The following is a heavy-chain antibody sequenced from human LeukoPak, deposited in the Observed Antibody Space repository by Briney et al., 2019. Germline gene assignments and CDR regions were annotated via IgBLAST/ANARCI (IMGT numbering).Heavy chain of an antibody. D-gene: IGHD3-10*01. V-gene: IGHV4-39*07. Sequence: PSETLSLTCSVSGGSISSSSYYWGWIRQPPGKGLEWIGTIYYSGSTYYNPSLKSRVTISVDTSKNQFSLKLSSVTAADTAVYYCARDPYGSGSYISLVFDYWGQGTLVTVSS. CDR3: ARDPYGSGSYISLVFDY. CDR2: IYYSGST. CDR1: GGSISSSSYY. J-gene: IGHJ4*02.